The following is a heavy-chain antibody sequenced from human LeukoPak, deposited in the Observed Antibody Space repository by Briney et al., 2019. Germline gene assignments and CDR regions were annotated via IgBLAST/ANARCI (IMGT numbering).Heavy chain of an antibody. CDR2: VSSSGSTI. CDR1: GFTFSDYY. J-gene: IGHJ4*02. D-gene: IGHD3-9*01. Sequence: GGSLRLSCAASGFTFSDYYMSWIRQAPGKGLEWVSYVSSSGSTIYYADSVKGRFTISRDNAKNSLYLQMNSLRAEDTAVYYCARVRYFDWLSRAFDYWGQGTLVTVSS. V-gene: IGHV3-11*01. CDR3: ARVRYFDWLSRAFDY.